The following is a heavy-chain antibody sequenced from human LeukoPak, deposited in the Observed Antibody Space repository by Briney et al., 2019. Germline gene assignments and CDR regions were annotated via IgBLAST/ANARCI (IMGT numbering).Heavy chain of an antibody. V-gene: IGHV3-74*01. CDR2: INSDGSGT. CDR3: ARESSVGAHKAFDY. D-gene: IGHD1-26*01. CDR1: GFTFSNYW. Sequence: GGSLRLSCAASGFTFSNYWMHWVRQAPGKGLVWVSRINSDGSGTSYADSVKGRFTISRDNDKNTLYLQMNSLRAEDTAVYYCARESSVGAHKAFDYWGQGTLVTVSS. J-gene: IGHJ4*02.